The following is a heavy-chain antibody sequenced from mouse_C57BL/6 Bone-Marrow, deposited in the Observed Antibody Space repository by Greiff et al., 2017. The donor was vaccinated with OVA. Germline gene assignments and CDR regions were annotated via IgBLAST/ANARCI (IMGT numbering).Heavy chain of an antibody. Sequence: EVQLQQSGPELVKLGASVKISCKASGYSFTGYYMNWVKQSPEKSLEWIGEINPSTGGTTYNQKFKAKATLTVDKSSSTAYMQLKSLTSEDSAVYYCARYGNYDYWGQGTTLTVSS. CDR2: INPSTGGT. CDR3: ARYGNYDY. D-gene: IGHD2-1*01. V-gene: IGHV1-42*01. J-gene: IGHJ2*01. CDR1: GYSFTGYY.